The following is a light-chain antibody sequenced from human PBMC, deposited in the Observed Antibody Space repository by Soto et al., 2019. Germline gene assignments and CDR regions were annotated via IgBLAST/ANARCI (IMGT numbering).Light chain of an antibody. CDR3: QQYNSYST. Sequence: DSQMTQSPSTLSASVGDRFTITCRSSQSISSWLAWYQQKPGKAPKLLIYDASSLESGVPSRFSGSGSGTEFTLTISSLQPDDFATYYCQQYNSYSTFGQGTKVDIK. V-gene: IGKV1-5*01. CDR1: QSISSW. J-gene: IGKJ1*01. CDR2: DAS.